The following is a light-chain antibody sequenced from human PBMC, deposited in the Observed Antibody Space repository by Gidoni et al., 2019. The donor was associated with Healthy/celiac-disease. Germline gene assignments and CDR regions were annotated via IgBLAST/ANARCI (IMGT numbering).Light chain of an antibody. CDR3: QQYYSTPFT. CDR2: AAS. V-gene: IGKV1-NL1*01. J-gene: IGKJ4*01. CDR1: QGISNS. Sequence: DIQMTQSTSSLSAAVGDRVTITCRASQGISNSLAWYQQKTGKAPKLLLYAASRLESGVPSMFSGRGSGTDYTLTISSLQPEDFATYYCQQYYSTPFTFGGGTKVEIK.